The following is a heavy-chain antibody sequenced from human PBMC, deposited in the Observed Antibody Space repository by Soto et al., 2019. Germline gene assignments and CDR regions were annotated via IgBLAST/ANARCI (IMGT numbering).Heavy chain of an antibody. Sequence: ASVKVSCKAPGYTFTSCARHWVRQAPGQRLEWMGWINAGNGNTKYSQKFQGRVTITRDTSASTAYMELSSLRSEDTAVYYCARDPPGSDAFDIWGQGTMVTVSS. J-gene: IGHJ3*02. V-gene: IGHV1-3*01. CDR1: GYTFTSCA. D-gene: IGHD3-10*01. CDR3: ARDPPGSDAFDI. CDR2: INAGNGNT.